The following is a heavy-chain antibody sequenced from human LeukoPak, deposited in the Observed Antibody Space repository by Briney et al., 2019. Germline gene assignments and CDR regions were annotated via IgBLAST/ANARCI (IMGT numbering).Heavy chain of an antibody. D-gene: IGHD3-3*01. CDR2: INPNSGGT. V-gene: IGHV1-2*02. J-gene: IGHJ4*02. Sequence: ASVKVSCKASGYTFTGYYMHWVRQAPGQGLEWMGWINPNSGGTNYAQKFQGRVTMTRDTSISTAYMELSRLRSDDTAVYYCARPYYDFWSGSYPLDYWGLGTLVTVSS. CDR1: GYTFTGYY. CDR3: ARPYYDFWSGSYPLDY.